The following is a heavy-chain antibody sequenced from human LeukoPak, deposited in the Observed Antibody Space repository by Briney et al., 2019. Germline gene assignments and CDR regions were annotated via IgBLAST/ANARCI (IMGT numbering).Heavy chain of an antibody. J-gene: IGHJ4*02. CDR1: GGSFSGYY. D-gene: IGHD2-15*01. CDR2: INHSGST. V-gene: IGHV4-34*01. CDR3: ARDRGTPGPSYFDD. Sequence: SETLSLTCAVYGGSFSGYYWSWIRQPPGKGLEWIGEINHSGSTNCNPSLKSRVTISVDTSKNQFSLKLSSVTAADTAVYYCARDRGTPGPSYFDDWGQGTLVTVSS.